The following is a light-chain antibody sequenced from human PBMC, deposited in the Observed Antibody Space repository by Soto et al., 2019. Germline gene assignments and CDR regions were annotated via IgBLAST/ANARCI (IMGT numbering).Light chain of an antibody. Sequence: EIVMTQSPATLSVSPGERATLSCRASQSVSSYLAWYQQKPGLPPRLLIYDASTRATGIPDRFSGSGSGTDFTLTKRSLQSADFAGYYCQQYSNWPPLYTFGRGTKLEIK. CDR2: DAS. V-gene: IGKV3-15*01. J-gene: IGKJ2*01. CDR1: QSVSSY. CDR3: QQYSNWPPLYT.